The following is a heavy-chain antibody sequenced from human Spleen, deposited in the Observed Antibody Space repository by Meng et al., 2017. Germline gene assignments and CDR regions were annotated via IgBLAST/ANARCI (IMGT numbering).Heavy chain of an antibody. Sequence: GESLKISCVASGFIFTSYGMHWVRQAPGKGLEWVGLIWYDGSNKYYADSVKGRFTISRDNSKNTLYLQMNSLRAEDTAVYYCARDRDYYGSGSLNYWGQGTLVTVSS. CDR3: ARDRDYYGSGSLNY. CDR1: GFIFTSYG. CDR2: IWYDGSNK. V-gene: IGHV3-30*02. J-gene: IGHJ4*02. D-gene: IGHD3-10*01.